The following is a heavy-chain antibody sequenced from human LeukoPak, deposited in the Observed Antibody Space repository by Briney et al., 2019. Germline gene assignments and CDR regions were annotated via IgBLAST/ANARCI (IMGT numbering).Heavy chain of an antibody. V-gene: IGHV1-18*01. D-gene: IGHD6-19*01. Sequence: GASVKVSCKASGYTFTRYGITGVRQAPGQGLEWMGWISAYNGDTNYAQKLQGRVTMTTDRSTSTVYMELGSLRSDDTAVYYCARDRRYSSGWHYDSFDIWGQGTMVTVSS. J-gene: IGHJ3*02. CDR1: GYTFTRYG. CDR2: ISAYNGDT. CDR3: ARDRRYSSGWHYDSFDI.